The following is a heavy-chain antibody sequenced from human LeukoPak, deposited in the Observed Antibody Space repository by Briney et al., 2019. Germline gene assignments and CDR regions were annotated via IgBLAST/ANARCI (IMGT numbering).Heavy chain of an antibody. CDR3: AKDGANYYDSSGYYGPFDY. J-gene: IGHJ4*02. CDR1: GFTFDDYA. V-gene: IGHV3-43D*04. D-gene: IGHD3-22*01. CDR2: IRWDGGST. Sequence: PGGSLRLSRAASGFTFDDYAMHWVRQAPGKGLKWVSLIRWDGGSTYYADSVKGRFTISRDNSKNSLYLQMNSLRAEDTALYYCAKDGANYYDSSGYYGPFDYWGQGTLVTVSS.